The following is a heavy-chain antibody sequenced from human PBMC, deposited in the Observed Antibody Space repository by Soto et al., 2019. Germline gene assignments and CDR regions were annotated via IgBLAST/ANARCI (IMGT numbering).Heavy chain of an antibody. V-gene: IGHV1-18*04. CDR2: VSAYNGNT. CDR3: ERAAKDGFFEWLGGYFYYGMDV. CDR1: GDGFTGYG. Sequence: SAKVSWDASGDGFTGYGTSWVRQAPGKGLEWMGCVSAYNGNTNYAQKLQGRVTMNRDTSTSTAYRELRSQRSDDTAVYYCERAAKDGFFEWLGGYFYYGMDVSGEGITVTV. D-gene: IGHD3-3*01. J-gene: IGHJ6*02.